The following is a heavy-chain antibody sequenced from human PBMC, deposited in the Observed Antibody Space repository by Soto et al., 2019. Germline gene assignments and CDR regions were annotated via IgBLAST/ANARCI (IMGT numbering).Heavy chain of an antibody. D-gene: IGHD2-2*01. V-gene: IGHV4-59*01. J-gene: IGHJ5*02. Sequence: SETLSLTCTVSGGSISSYYWSWIRQPPGKGLEWIGYIYYSGSTNYNPSLKSRVTISVDTSKNQFSLKLSSVTAADTAVYYCARDGLYCSSTICYSSGWFDPWGQRALVTVSS. CDR2: IYYSGST. CDR1: GGSISSYY. CDR3: ARDGLYCSSTICYSSGWFDP.